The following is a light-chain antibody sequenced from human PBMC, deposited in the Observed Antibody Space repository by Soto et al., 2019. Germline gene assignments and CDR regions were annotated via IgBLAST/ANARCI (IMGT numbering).Light chain of an antibody. CDR2: DAS. V-gene: IGKV3-11*01. Sequence: EIVLTQSPATLSLSPGERATLSCRASQSVSSYLAWYQQKPGQAPRLLIYDASNRATGIPARFSGSGSWTDFTLTISSLEPEYFAVYYCQQRSNWPPRITFGQGTRLEIK. CDR3: QQRSNWPPRIT. CDR1: QSVSSY. J-gene: IGKJ5*01.